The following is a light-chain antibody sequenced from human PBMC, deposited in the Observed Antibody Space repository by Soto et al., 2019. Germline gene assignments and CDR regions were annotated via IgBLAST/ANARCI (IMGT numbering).Light chain of an antibody. CDR3: QQYNNWPPWT. J-gene: IGKJ1*01. CDR2: GAS. Sequence: EIVMTQSPATLSVSPGERATLSCRSSQNISSDLAWYQQRPGQPPRLLIYGASTRATGIPARFSGSGSGTEFTLTISSLQSEDFAVYYCQQYNNWPPWTFGQGTNVEIK. V-gene: IGKV3-15*01. CDR1: QNISSD.